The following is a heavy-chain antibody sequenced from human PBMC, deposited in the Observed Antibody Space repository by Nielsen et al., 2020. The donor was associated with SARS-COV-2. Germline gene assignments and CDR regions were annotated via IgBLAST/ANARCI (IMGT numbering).Heavy chain of an antibody. V-gene: IGHV4-39*07. CDR1: GGSISSSSYY. CDR2: IYHSGST. D-gene: IGHD6-13*01. J-gene: IGHJ6*03. Sequence: GSLRLSCTVSGGSISSSSYYWGWIRQPPGKGLEWIGSIYHSGSTNYNPSLKSRVTISVDKSKNQFSLKLSSVTAADTAVYYCASRIAAAGYYYMDVWGKGTTVTVSS. CDR3: ASRIAAAGYYYMDV.